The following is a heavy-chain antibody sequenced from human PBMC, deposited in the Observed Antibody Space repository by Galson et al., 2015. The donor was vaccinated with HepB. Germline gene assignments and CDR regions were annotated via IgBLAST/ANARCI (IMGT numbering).Heavy chain of an antibody. CDR2: ISYDGSNK. D-gene: IGHD6-13*01. CDR3: AKEGAAGEFDY. J-gene: IGHJ4*02. CDR1: GFTFSSYG. Sequence: SLRLSCAASGFTFSSYGMHWVRQAPGKGLEWVEVISYDGSNKYYADSVKGRFTISRDNSKNTLYLQMNSLRAEETAVYYSAKEGAAGEFDYWGQGPLVTVSS. V-gene: IGHV3-30*18.